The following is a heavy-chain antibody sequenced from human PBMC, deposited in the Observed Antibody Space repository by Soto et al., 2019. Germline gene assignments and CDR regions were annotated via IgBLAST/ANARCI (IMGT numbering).Heavy chain of an antibody. CDR3: ARHPAIAKFENGLDV. CDR2: IYYTGIT. CDR1: GGSVNYLY. J-gene: IGHJ6*02. Sequence: SETLSLTCTVSGGSVNYLYWSWIRQPPGKGLEWIGYIYYTGITLYNPSPKSRVTMSIDTSKNQFSLNLSSVTAADTAMYYCARHPAIAKFENGLDVWGQGTTVTVSS. V-gene: IGHV4-59*08. D-gene: IGHD3-16*01.